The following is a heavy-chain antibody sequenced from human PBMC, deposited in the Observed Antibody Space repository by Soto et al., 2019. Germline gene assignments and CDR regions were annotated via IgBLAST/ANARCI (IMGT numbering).Heavy chain of an antibody. CDR3: AKLVDFWSGYSGSNFYGLDV. D-gene: IGHD3-3*01. J-gene: IGHJ6*02. CDR2: ILYDGSNK. CDR1: GFTFSSSG. V-gene: IGHV3-30*18. Sequence: GGSLRLSCAASGFTFSSSGMHWVRQAPGKGLEWVALILYDGSNKYYVDSVKGRFTISRDNSKNTLYLQMNSLRAEDTAVYYCAKLVDFWSGYSGSNFYGLDVWGQGTTVTVSS.